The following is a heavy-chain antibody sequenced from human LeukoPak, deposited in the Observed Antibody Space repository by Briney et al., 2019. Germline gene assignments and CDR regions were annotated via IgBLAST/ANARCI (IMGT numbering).Heavy chain of an antibody. CDR2: IYPGDSDT. Sequence: GESLKISCKGSGYSFTSYWIGWVRRMPGKGLEWMGIIYPGDSDTRYSPSFQGQVTISADKSISTAYLQWNSLKASDTAMYYCTMVRRPPYYFDYWGQGTLVTVSS. D-gene: IGHD3-10*01. J-gene: IGHJ4*02. CDR1: GYSFTSYW. CDR3: TMVRRPPYYFDY. V-gene: IGHV5-51*01.